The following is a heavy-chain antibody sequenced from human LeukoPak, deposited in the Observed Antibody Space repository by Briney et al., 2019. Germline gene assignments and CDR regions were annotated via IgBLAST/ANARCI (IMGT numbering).Heavy chain of an antibody. D-gene: IGHD4-17*01. V-gene: IGHV4-30-4*01. J-gene: IGHJ4*02. CDR2: IYYSGST. Sequence: PSETLSLTCTVSGGSISSGDYYWSWIRQPPGKGLEWIGYIYYSGSTYYNPSLKSRVTISVDTSKNQFSLKLSSVTAADTAVYYCARVTQGYGDADYWGQGTLVTVSS. CDR1: GGSISSGDYY. CDR3: ARVTQGYGDADY.